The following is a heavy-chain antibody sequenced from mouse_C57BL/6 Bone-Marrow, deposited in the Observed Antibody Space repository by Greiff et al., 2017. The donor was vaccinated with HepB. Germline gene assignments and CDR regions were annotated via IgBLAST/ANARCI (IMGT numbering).Heavy chain of an antibody. CDR1: GFTFSDYY. CDR3: ARSTAQASYFDY. J-gene: IGHJ2*01. Sequence: EVQGVESGGGLVQPGGSLKLSCAASGFTFSDYYMYWVRQTPEKRLEWVAYISNGGGSTYYPDTVKGRFTISRDNAKNTLYLQMSRLKSEDTAMYYCARSTAQASYFDYWGQGTTLTVSS. V-gene: IGHV5-12*01. D-gene: IGHD3-2*02. CDR2: ISNGGGST.